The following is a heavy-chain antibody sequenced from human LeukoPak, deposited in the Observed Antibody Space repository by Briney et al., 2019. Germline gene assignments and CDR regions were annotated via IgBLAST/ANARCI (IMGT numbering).Heavy chain of an antibody. J-gene: IGHJ6*04. Sequence: PGGSLRLSCAASGFTFSSYEMNWVRQAPGKGLEWVSYISSSGSTIYYADSVKGRFTISRDNAKNSLYLQMNSLRAEDTAVYYCMGAGRITMVRGVMNGMDVWGKETTVTVSS. CDR2: ISSSGSTI. CDR3: MGAGRITMVRGVMNGMDV. CDR1: GFTFSSYE. V-gene: IGHV3-48*03. D-gene: IGHD3-10*01.